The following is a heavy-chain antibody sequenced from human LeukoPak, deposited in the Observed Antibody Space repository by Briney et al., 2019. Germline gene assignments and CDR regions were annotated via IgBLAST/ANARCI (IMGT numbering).Heavy chain of an antibody. CDR2: INQDGSGK. J-gene: IGHJ4*02. Sequence: PGGSLRLSCAASGFTFSSYWMSWVRQAPGKGLEWVANINQDGSGKYYVDSVKGRFTISRDNAKNALYLQMNSLRAEDTAVYYCARERGTAGLDYWGQGTLVTVSS. V-gene: IGHV3-7*01. CDR1: GFTFSSYW. CDR3: ARERGTAGLDY.